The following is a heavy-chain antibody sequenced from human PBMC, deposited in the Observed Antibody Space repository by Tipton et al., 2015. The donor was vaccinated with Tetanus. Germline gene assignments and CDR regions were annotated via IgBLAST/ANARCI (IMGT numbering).Heavy chain of an antibody. CDR3: ARVLAWFDP. V-gene: IGHV4-34*01. Sequence: GLVKPSEALSLTCAVYGGSFSGYYWSWIRQPPGKGLEWIGEINHSGSTNYNPSLKSRVTISVDTSKNQFSLKLSSVTAADTAVYYCARVLAWFDPWGQGTLVTVSS. J-gene: IGHJ5*02. CDR1: GGSFSGYY. CDR2: INHSGST.